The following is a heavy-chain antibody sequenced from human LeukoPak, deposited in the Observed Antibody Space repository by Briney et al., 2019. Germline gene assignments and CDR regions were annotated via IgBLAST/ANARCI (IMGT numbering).Heavy chain of an antibody. Sequence: GGSLRLSCAASGFTFSSYAMSWVRQAPGKGLEWVSAISGSGGSTYYADSVKGRFTISRDNSKNTLYLQMNSLRAEDTAVYYCGKLLVVSGYYPPDAFDIWGQGTMVTVSS. V-gene: IGHV3-23*01. CDR3: GKLLVVSGYYPPDAFDI. CDR1: GFTFSSYA. J-gene: IGHJ3*02. D-gene: IGHD3-22*01. CDR2: ISGSGGST.